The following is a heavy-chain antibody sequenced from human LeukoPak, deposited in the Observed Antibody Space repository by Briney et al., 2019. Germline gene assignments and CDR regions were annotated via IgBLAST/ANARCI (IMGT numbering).Heavy chain of an antibody. D-gene: IGHD5-18*01. Sequence: GGSLRLSCAASGFTFSSHWMSWVRQVPGMGLEWVANIKKDGSEKYYVDAVKGRFTISRDNAKTSLYLQMNSLRAEDTAVYYCARDLSGIAGYTYGRGIDYWGQGTLVTVSS. CDR3: ARDLSGIAGYTYGRGIDY. CDR1: GFTFSSHW. V-gene: IGHV3-7*01. CDR2: IKKDGSEK. J-gene: IGHJ4*02.